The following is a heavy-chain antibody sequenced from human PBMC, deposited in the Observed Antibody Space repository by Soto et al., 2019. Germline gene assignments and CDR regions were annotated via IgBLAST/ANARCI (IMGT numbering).Heavy chain of an antibody. J-gene: IGHJ3*02. CDR1: GFTFSSYA. CDR3: ARPRSMSSSGFDI. D-gene: IGHD6-6*01. Sequence: GGSLRLSCAASGFTFSSYAMSWVRQAPGQGPVGVSAISASGSITYYADSVKGRFTISRDNAKNTLYLQMNSLRAEDTAVYYCARPRSMSSSGFDIWGQGTMVTVSS. V-gene: IGHV3-23*01. CDR2: ISASGSIT.